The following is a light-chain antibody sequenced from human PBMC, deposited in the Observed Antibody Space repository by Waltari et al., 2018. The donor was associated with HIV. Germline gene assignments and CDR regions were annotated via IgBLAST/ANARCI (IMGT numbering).Light chain of an antibody. Sequence: SYELTQPPSLSVSPGQTASITCTGAKLRDKYACWYQQKPGQSPVLVIYQDNKRPSGIPERFSGSNSGNTATLTISGTQAVDEADYYWQAWDSSTAFYVFGTGTKVTVL. CDR2: QDN. CDR1: KLRDKY. J-gene: IGLJ1*01. V-gene: IGLV3-1*01. CDR3: QAWDSSTAFYV.